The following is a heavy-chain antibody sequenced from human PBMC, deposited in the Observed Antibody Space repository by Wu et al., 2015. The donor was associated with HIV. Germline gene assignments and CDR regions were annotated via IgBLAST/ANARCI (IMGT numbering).Heavy chain of an antibody. CDR2: IIPGFGTP. CDR1: GGSFSSFA. J-gene: IGHJ4*02. D-gene: IGHD6-6*01. CDR3: ARSRQYSSSSWYFDS. V-gene: IGHV1-69*12. Sequence: QVQLVQSGAEVKKPGSSVKVSCKASGGSFSSFAITWVRQAPGQGLEWMGQIIPGFGTPNYAHKLQGRVTITADESTSTSYVELSRLRSEDTAVFYCARSRQYSSSSWYFDSWGQGTLVTVSS.